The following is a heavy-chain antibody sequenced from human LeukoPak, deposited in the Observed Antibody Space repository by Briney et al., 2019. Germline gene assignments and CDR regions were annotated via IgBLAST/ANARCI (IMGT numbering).Heavy chain of an antibody. Sequence: GGSLRLSCAASGFTFSGYWVHWVRQAPGKGLVWVSRINTDESSTDYADSVRGRFTISRDNAKNTLYLQMNSLRAEDTAVYYCARAASSTRVTYMDVWGKGTTVTVSS. CDR2: INTDESST. CDR3: ARAASSTRVTYMDV. CDR1: GFTFSGYW. V-gene: IGHV3-74*01. J-gene: IGHJ6*03. D-gene: IGHD2-21*02.